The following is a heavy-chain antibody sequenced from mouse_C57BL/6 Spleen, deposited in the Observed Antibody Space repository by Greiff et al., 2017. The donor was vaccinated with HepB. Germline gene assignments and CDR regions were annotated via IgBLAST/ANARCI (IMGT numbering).Heavy chain of an antibody. CDR2: INPGSGGT. CDR1: GYAFTNYL. Sequence: QVQLQQSGAELVRPGPSVKVSCKASGYAFTNYLIEWVKQRPGQGLEWIGVINPGSGGTNYNEKFKGKATLTADKSSSTAYMQLSSLTSEDSAVYFCARPLTVLTGTGAMDYWGQGTSVTVSS. D-gene: IGHD4-1*01. V-gene: IGHV1-54*01. J-gene: IGHJ4*01. CDR3: ARPLTVLTGTGAMDY.